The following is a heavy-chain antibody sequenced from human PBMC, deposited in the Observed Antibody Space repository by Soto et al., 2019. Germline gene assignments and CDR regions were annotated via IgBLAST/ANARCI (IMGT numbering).Heavy chain of an antibody. CDR1: GGSISSGDYY. CDR3: ASSKGGSYFDY. D-gene: IGHD1-26*01. Sequence: QVQLQESGPGLVKPSQTLSLTCTVSGGSISSGDYYWSWIRQPPGKGLEWIGYIYYSGSTYYNPSLKRRVTISVAPSKHQFSLKLSSVTAADTAVYYCASSKGGSYFDYWGQGTLVTVSS. V-gene: IGHV4-30-4*01. CDR2: IYYSGST. J-gene: IGHJ4*02.